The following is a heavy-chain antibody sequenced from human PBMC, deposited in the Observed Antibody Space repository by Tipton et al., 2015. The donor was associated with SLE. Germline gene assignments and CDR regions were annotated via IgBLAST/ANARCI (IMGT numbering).Heavy chain of an antibody. CDR1: GGSISSYY. V-gene: IGHV4-59*08. J-gene: IGHJ3*02. CDR2: IYYSGST. Sequence: TLSLTCTVSGGSISSYYWSWIRQPPGKGLEWIGDIYYSGSTNYNPSLKSRVTISVDTSKNQFSLKLSSVTAADTAVYYCARHVDRSAFDIWGQGTMVTVSS. CDR3: ARHVDRSAFDI.